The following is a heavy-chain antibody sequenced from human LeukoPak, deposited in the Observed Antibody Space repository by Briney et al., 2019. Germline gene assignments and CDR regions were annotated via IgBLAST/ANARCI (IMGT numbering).Heavy chain of an antibody. CDR1: GFTFSSYW. J-gene: IGHJ3*02. CDR2: INHNGNVN. V-gene: IGHV3-7*01. D-gene: IGHD3-22*01. Sequence: PGGSLRLSCAASGFTFSSYWMNWARQAPGKGLEWVASINHNGNVNYYVDSVKGRFTISRDNAKNTLYLQMDSLRAEDTAVYYCAGEAYYYDSSRSHDAFDIWGQGTMVTVSS. CDR3: AGEAYYYDSSRSHDAFDI.